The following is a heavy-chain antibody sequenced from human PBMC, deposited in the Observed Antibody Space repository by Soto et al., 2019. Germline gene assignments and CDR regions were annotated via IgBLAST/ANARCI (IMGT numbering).Heavy chain of an antibody. CDR2: IYYSGST. CDR1: GGSISSSSYY. V-gene: IGHV4-39*01. CDR3: ARQGDYGAYFDY. D-gene: IGHD4-17*01. J-gene: IGHJ4*01. Sequence: SETLSLTCTVSGGSISSSSYYWGWIRQPPGKGLEWIGSIYYSGSTYYNPSLKSRVTTSVDTSKNQFSLKLSSVTAADTAVYYCARQGDYGAYFDYWGHGTLVTVSS.